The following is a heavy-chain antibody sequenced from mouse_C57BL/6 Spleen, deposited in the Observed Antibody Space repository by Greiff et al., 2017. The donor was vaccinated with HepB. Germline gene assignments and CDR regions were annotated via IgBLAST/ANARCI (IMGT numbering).Heavy chain of an antibody. CDR3: ARRAQTGSYYFDY. Sequence: EVQLVESGGGLVQPGGSLSLSCAASGFTFTDYYMSWVRQPPGKALEWLGFISNKANGYTTEYSASVKGRFTISRDNSQSILYLQMNALRAEDSATYYCARRAQTGSYYFDYWGQGTTLTVSS. CDR2: ISNKANGYTT. CDR1: GFTFTDYY. D-gene: IGHD4-1*01. J-gene: IGHJ2*01. V-gene: IGHV7-3*01.